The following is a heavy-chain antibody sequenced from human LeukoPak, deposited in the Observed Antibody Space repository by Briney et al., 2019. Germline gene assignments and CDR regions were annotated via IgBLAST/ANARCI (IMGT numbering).Heavy chain of an antibody. D-gene: IGHD7-27*01. Sequence: SETLSLTCAVYGGSFSGYYWSWIRQPPGKGLEWIGEINHSGSTNYNPSLKSRVTISVDTSKNQFSMKLSSVTAADTAVYYCARLGRPPYYYYYYYMDVWGKGTTVTISS. CDR2: INHSGST. J-gene: IGHJ6*03. CDR1: GGSFSGYY. CDR3: ARLGRPPYYYYYYYMDV. V-gene: IGHV4-34*01.